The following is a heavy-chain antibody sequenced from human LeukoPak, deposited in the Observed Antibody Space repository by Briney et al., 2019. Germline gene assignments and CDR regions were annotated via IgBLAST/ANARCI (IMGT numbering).Heavy chain of an antibody. CDR2: INPSGGST. J-gene: IGHJ4*02. V-gene: IGHV1-46*01. D-gene: IGHD5/OR15-5a*01. CDR1: GYTFTSYY. Sequence: ASVKVSCKASGYTFTSYYMHWVRQAPGQGLEWMGIINPSGGSTSYAQKFQGRVTITADDSTGSAYMELTSLTSEDTAVYYCARIHDSTHGLLDEWGQGTLVTVSS. CDR3: ARIHDSTHGLLDE.